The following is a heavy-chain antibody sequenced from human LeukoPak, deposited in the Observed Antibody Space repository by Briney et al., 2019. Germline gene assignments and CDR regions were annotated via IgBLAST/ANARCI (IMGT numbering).Heavy chain of an antibody. Sequence: SETLSLTCTVSGGSISSSSYYSGWIRHPPGKGLEWIGSIYYSGSTYYNPSLKSRVTISLDTSKNQFSLKLNSVTAADTAVYYCARDYGGRNGFFDYWGRGTLVTVSS. J-gene: IGHJ4*02. CDR2: IYYSGST. CDR3: ARDYGGRNGFFDY. CDR1: GGSISSSSYY. V-gene: IGHV4-39*07. D-gene: IGHD4-23*01.